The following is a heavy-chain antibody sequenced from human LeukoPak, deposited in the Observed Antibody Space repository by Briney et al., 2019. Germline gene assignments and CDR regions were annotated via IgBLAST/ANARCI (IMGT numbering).Heavy chain of an antibody. Sequence: QPGRSLRLSCAASGFTFSSYGMHWVRQAPGKGLEWVAVIWYDGSNKYYADSVKGRFTISRDNSKNTPYLQMNSLRAEDTAVYYCAREKFLAAAGTRGPWFDPWGQGTLVTVSS. D-gene: IGHD6-13*01. CDR1: GFTFSSYG. J-gene: IGHJ5*02. CDR2: IWYDGSNK. V-gene: IGHV3-33*01. CDR3: AREKFLAAAGTRGPWFDP.